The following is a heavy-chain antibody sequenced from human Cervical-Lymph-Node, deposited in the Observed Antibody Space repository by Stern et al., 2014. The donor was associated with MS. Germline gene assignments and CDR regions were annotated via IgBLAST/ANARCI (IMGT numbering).Heavy chain of an antibody. D-gene: IGHD2-8*01. V-gene: IGHV3-30*03. CDR1: GFTFSSYG. CDR3: ARDYEDTSMLFDH. CDR2: ISYAGIHK. J-gene: IGHJ4*02. Sequence: VQLVESGGAVVQPGRSLRLSCAASGFTFSSYGMHWVRQAPGKGLEWVTVISYAGIHKYYAASVKRRFTISRDNSKNTLHLQMNSVTPDDTAIYYCARDYEDTSMLFDHWGQGTLVTVSS.